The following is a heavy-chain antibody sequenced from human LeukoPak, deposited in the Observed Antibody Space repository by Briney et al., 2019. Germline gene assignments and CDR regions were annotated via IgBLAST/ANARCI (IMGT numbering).Heavy chain of an antibody. D-gene: IGHD3-10*01. J-gene: IGHJ4*02. V-gene: IGHV3-21*01. Sequence: GGSLRLSCAVSGFTFSSYSMYWVRQAPGKGLEWVSSISSSSSYIYYADSVKGRFTISGDNAKNSLYLQMNSLRAEDTAVYYCARDLITKFTMVRGASFDDWRQATLVTVSS. CDR3: ARDLITKFTMVRGASFDD. CDR2: ISSSSSYI. CDR1: GFTFSSYS.